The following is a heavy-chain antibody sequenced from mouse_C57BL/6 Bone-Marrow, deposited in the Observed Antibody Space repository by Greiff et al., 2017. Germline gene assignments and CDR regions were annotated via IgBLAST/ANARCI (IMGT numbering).Heavy chain of an antibody. CDR1: GYTFTSYW. D-gene: IGHD2-4*01. J-gene: IGHJ2*01. CDR2: IYPGNSDT. CDR3: TRSGGLRG. V-gene: IGHV1-5*01. Sequence: EVQLQQSGTVLARPGASVKMSCKTSGYTFTSYWMHWVKQRPGQGLEWIGAIYPGNSDTSYNQKFKGKAKLPAVTSASTAYMELSSQTNEDSAVYYCTRSGGLRGWGQGTTLTVSS.